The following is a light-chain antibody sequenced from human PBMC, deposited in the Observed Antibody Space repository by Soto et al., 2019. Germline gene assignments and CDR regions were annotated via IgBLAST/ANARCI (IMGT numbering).Light chain of an antibody. CDR3: QHTYSTLQG. J-gene: IGKJ2*03. Sequence: DIQMTQSPSSLSASVGDRVTITCRASQSISSYLNWYQQKPRKAPKLLIYAASSLQSGVPSRFSGSGSATDFTLTISSLQPEDFATYYGQHTYSTLQGFGQGTKLEIK. CDR1: QSISSY. CDR2: AAS. V-gene: IGKV1-39*01.